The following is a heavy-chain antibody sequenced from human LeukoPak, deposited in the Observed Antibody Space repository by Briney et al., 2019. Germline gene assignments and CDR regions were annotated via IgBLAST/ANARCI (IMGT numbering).Heavy chain of an antibody. Sequence: PGGALILSCAASGFTFSNAWLSWVRQAPGKGLEWVGRIKNKTDGGTTDYAAPVKGRFTISRDDSKNTLYLQMNSLKTEDTAVYYCTTGLYYDILTGYYEELDYWGQGTLVTVSS. D-gene: IGHD3-9*01. CDR3: TTGLYYDILTGYYEELDY. V-gene: IGHV3-15*01. CDR1: GFTFSNAW. CDR2: IKNKTDGGTT. J-gene: IGHJ4*02.